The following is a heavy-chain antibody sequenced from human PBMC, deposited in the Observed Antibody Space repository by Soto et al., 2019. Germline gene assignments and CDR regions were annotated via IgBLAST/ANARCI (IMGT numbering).Heavy chain of an antibody. D-gene: IGHD2-15*01. Sequence: KVSCKAACYGYTIDGISWGRQDPGQGLEWMGWISAYNGNTNYAQKLQGRVTMTTDTSTSTAYMELRSLRSEDTAVYYCARDRDIVVVVAATTHAFDIWGQGTMVTVSS. V-gene: IGHV1-18*01. CDR1: CYGYTIDG. CDR2: ISAYNGNT. J-gene: IGHJ3*02. CDR3: ARDRDIVVVVAATTHAFDI.